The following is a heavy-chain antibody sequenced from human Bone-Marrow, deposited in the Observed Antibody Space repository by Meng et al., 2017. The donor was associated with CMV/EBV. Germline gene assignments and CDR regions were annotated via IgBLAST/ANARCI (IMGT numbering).Heavy chain of an antibody. CDR3: AKGSSNSWYYGMDV. J-gene: IGHJ6*02. V-gene: IGHV4-59*01. CDR1: GCSISSYY. Sequence: GSLRLPCSVSGCSISSYYWSWIRQSPGKGLEWIGYIYYSGSTNYNPSLKDRVTISVDTSKNQFSLNLTSVTSADTALYYGAKGSSNSWYYGMDVWGQGTSVTVSS. CDR2: IYYSGST. D-gene: IGHD6-13*01.